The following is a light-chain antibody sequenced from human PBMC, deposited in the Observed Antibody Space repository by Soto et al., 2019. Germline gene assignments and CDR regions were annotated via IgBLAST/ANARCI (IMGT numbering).Light chain of an antibody. CDR1: SSDVGSYNY. CDR3: CSYAGSYTYV. J-gene: IGLJ1*01. Sequence: QSALTQPGSVSGSPGQSVTISCTGTSSDVGSYNYVSWYQQHPGKAPKLMIYEVCKRPSGVPNRFSGSKSGNTASLTISGLQAEDEADYYCCSYAGSYTYVFGTGTKLTVL. CDR2: EVC. V-gene: IGLV2-11*01.